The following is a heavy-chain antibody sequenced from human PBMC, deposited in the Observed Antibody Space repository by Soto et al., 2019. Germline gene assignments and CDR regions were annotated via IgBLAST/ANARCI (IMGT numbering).Heavy chain of an antibody. CDR3: ASNYAYAEGYYWYGIDV. J-gene: IGHJ6*02. V-gene: IGHV3-74*01. CDR1: GFTFSRYW. CDR2: ISSYGSET. Sequence: EVQLVESGGGLVLPGGSLRLSCAASGFTFSRYWMHWVRQAPGKGLVWVSRISSYGSETHYADSVKGRFTISRDNAKNTLYLQMKSLRADDTAVYYCASNYAYAEGYYWYGIDVWGQGTTVTVSS. D-gene: IGHD3-16*01.